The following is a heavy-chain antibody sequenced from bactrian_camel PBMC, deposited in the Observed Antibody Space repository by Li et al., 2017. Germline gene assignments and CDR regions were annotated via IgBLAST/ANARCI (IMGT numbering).Heavy chain of an antibody. D-gene: IGHD1*01. J-gene: IGHJ4*01. CDR2: IDGSGGT. V-gene: IGHV3S53*01. CDR1: GNADSVKC. CDR3: AVGVEACRAYRGACYPNAAGYAN. Sequence: HVQLVESGGGSVEAGGSLRLSCAISGNADSVKCMGWFRQAPGKERERVATIDGSGGTVHADSLKGRVTISKDNAKNYLHLQMNSLKPEDTAMYYCAVGVEACRAYRGACYPNAAGYANWGQGTQVTVS.